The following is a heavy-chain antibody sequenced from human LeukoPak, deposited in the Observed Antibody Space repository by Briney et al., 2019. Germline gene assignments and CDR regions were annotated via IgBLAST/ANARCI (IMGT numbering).Heavy chain of an antibody. CDR2: INPNSGGT. CDR1: GYTFAGYY. V-gene: IGHV1-2*02. Sequence: ASVKVSCKASGYTFAGYYMHWVRQAPGQGLEWMGWINPNSGGTNYAQKFQGRVTMTRDTSISTAYMELSRLRSDDTAVYYCARALRIVVVPAAIGYWGQGTLVTVSS. D-gene: IGHD2-2*02. CDR3: ARALRIVVVPAAIGY. J-gene: IGHJ4*02.